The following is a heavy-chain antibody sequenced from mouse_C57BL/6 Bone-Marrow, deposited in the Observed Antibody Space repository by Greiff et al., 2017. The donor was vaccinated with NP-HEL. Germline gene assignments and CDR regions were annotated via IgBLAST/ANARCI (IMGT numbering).Heavy chain of an antibody. CDR1: GFTFSDYG. CDR2: ISNLAYSI. V-gene: IGHV5-15*01. CDR3: AREGYDYDDYYAMDY. J-gene: IGHJ4*01. Sequence: EVQRVESGGGLVQPGGSLKLSCAASGFTFSDYGMAWVRQAPRKGPEWVAFISNLAYSIYYADTVTGRFTIARENAKNTLYLEMSSLRSEDTAMYYCAREGYDYDDYYAMDYWGQGTSVTVSS. D-gene: IGHD2-4*01.